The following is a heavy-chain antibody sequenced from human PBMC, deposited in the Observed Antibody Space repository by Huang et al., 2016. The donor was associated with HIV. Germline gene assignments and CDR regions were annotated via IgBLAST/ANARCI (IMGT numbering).Heavy chain of an antibody. CDR2: IYSTRPT. J-gene: IGHJ4*02. Sequence: QVQMQESGTGLVKPSQTLSLICFFSGASITSSMNYYWTLLRQPAGQEVEYFVLIYSTRPTYYIPSLKTRVSMSLDTSKNQFSLSLTSMTAADTAVYYWARATYRDFEYSFDFWGQGILVTVSS. CDR1: GASITSSMNYY. V-gene: IGHV4-61*09. D-gene: IGHD2-21*01. CDR3: ARATYRDFEYSFDF.